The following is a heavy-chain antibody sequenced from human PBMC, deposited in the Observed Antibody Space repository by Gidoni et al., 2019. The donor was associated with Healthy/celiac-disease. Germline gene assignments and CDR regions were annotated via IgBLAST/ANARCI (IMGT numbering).Heavy chain of an antibody. V-gene: IGHV3-30*18. CDR3: AKDESRWLANDY. Sequence: QVQLVESGGGVVQPGRSLGLSCAASGFPFSSYGMHWVRQAPGKGLEWVAVISYDGSNKYYADSVKGRFTISRDNSKNTLYLQMNSLRAEDTAVYYCAKDESRWLANDYWGQGTLVTVSS. D-gene: IGHD6-19*01. CDR2: ISYDGSNK. J-gene: IGHJ4*02. CDR1: GFPFSSYG.